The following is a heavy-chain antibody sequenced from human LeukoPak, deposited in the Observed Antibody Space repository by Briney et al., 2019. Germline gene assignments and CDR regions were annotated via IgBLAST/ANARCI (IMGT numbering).Heavy chain of an antibody. CDR2: ISSSGSTI. V-gene: IGHV3-48*03. D-gene: IGHD3-22*01. CDR3: ARGRISMTVDDAFDI. Sequence: PGGSLRLSCAASGFTFSSYEMNWVRQAPGKGLEWVSYISSSGSTIYYADSVKGRFTISRDNAKNSLYLQMNSLRAEDTAVYYCARGRISMTVDDAFDIWGQGTMVTVSS. CDR1: GFTFSSYE. J-gene: IGHJ3*02.